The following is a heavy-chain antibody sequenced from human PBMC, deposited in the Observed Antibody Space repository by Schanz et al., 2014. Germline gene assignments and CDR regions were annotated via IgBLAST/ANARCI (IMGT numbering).Heavy chain of an antibody. Sequence: EVQLVESGGGLAQPGGSLRLSCAASGITFSGYSMNWVRQAPGKGLEWVSYISGSSSTKYYADSVKGRFTISRDNGKNSLYRQINSVRAEDTAVYFCARDYESALSSPRHDAFDVWGQGTVVTVSS. CDR2: ISGSSSTK. J-gene: IGHJ3*01. V-gene: IGHV3-48*01. D-gene: IGHD3-22*01. CDR1: GITFSGYS. CDR3: ARDYESALSSPRHDAFDV.